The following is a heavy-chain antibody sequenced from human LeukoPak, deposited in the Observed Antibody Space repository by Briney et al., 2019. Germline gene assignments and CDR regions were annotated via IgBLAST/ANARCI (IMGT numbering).Heavy chain of an antibody. CDR2: INPNSGGT. V-gene: IGHV1-2*02. Sequence: GASVKVSCKASGYTFTGYYMHWVRQAPGRGLEWMGWINPNSGGTNYAQKFQGRVTMTRDTSISTAYMELSRLRSDDTAVYYCASPGYSSGWSRDYYYYYGMDVWGQGTTVTVSS. J-gene: IGHJ6*02. CDR3: ASPGYSSGWSRDYYYYYGMDV. D-gene: IGHD6-19*01. CDR1: GYTFTGYY.